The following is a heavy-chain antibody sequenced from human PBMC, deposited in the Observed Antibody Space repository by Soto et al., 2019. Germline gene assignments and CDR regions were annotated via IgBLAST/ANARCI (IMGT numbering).Heavy chain of an antibody. CDR2: ISGSGGST. V-gene: IGHV3-23*01. Sequence: EVQLLESGGGLLQPGGSLRLSCAASGFTFSSYAMSWVRQAPGKGLEWVSAISGSGGSTYYADSVKGRFTISRDNSKNALYLQMNSLRAEDTAVYYCAKDLTDYDFWSGYFVAFDIWGQGTMVTVSS. CDR1: GFTFSSYA. CDR3: AKDLTDYDFWSGYFVAFDI. J-gene: IGHJ3*02. D-gene: IGHD3-3*01.